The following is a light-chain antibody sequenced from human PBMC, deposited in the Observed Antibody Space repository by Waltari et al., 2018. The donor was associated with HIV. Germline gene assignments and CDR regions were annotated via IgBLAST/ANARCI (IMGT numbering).Light chain of an antibody. V-gene: IGKV2D-29*01. CDR2: EVS. J-gene: IGKJ5*01. CDR1: QSLLHSDRNTY. CDR3: MQSTQLPIT. Sequence: DIVMTQTPLSLSVPPGRPASIPCMSPQSLLHSDRNTYLYWYLQKAGQPPQLLIYEVSNRFSGVPDRFSGSGSGTYFTLKISRVEAEDVGVYYCMQSTQLPITFGQGTRLEIK.